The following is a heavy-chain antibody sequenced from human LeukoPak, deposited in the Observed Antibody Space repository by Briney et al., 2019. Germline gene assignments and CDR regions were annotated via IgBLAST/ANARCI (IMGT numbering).Heavy chain of an antibody. D-gene: IGHD4-23*01. J-gene: IGHJ4*02. Sequence: ASVKVSCKASGYTFTSYGISWVRQAPGQGLEWMGWISAYNGNTNYAQKLQGRVTMTTDTSTSTAYMELRSLRSEDTAVYYCARAPPYYSGNSKQFDYWGQGTLVTVSS. CDR1: GYTFTSYG. CDR2: ISAYNGNT. V-gene: IGHV1-18*01. CDR3: ARAPPYYSGNSKQFDY.